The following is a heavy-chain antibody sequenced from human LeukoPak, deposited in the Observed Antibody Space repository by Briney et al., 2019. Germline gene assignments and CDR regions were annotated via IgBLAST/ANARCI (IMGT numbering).Heavy chain of an antibody. Sequence: SETLSLTCTVSGGSISSYYWSWIRQPPGKGLEWIGYIYYSGSTNYNPSLKSRVTISVDTSKNQFSLKLSPVTAADTAVYYCARDYSGSYYGYFDLWGRGTLVTVSS. J-gene: IGHJ2*01. CDR2: IYYSGST. CDR1: GGSISSYY. CDR3: ARDYSGSYYGYFDL. V-gene: IGHV4-59*01. D-gene: IGHD1-26*01.